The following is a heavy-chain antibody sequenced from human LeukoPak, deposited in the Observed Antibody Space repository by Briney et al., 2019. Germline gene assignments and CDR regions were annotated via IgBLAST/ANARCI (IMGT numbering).Heavy chain of an antibody. CDR1: GYTFTSYG. V-gene: IGHV1-18*01. Sequence: ASVKVSCKASGYTFTSYGISWVRQAPGQGLEWMGWISAYNGNTNYAQKLQGRVTMTTDTSTSTAYMELRSLRSDDTAVYYCARDQELLWFGELSPADYWGQGTLVTVSS. J-gene: IGHJ4*02. CDR2: ISAYNGNT. D-gene: IGHD3-10*01. CDR3: ARDQELLWFGELSPADY.